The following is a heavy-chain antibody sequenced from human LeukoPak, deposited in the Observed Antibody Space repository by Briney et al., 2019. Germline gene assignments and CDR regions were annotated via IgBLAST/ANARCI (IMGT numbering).Heavy chain of an antibody. V-gene: IGHV1-69*01. CDR3: ARDGIAAADDAFDI. Sequence: SVKVSCKASGGTFSSYAISWVRQAPGQGLEWMGGIIPIFGTANYAQKFQGRVTITADESTSTAYMELSSLRSEDTAVYYCARDGIAAADDAFDIWGQGTMVTVSS. CDR2: IIPIFGTA. J-gene: IGHJ3*02. CDR1: GGTFSSYA. D-gene: IGHD6-13*01.